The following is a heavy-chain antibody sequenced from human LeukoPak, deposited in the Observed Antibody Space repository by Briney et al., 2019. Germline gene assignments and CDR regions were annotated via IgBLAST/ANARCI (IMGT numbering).Heavy chain of an antibody. CDR1: GDSVSSNSVT. V-gene: IGHV6-1*01. CDR2: TYYRSTWYN. Sequence: SQTLSLTCAISGDSVSSNSVTWNWIRQSPSRGLEWLGRTYYRSTWYNDYAVSVRGRITVNPDTSKNQFSLHLNSVTPEDTAVYYCARRLTQYDCFDPWGQRILVTISS. D-gene: IGHD2-2*01. CDR3: ARRLTQYDCFDP. J-gene: IGHJ5*02.